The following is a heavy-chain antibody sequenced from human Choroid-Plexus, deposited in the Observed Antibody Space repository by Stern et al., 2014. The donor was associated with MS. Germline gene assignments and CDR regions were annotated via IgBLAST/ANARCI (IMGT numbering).Heavy chain of an antibody. Sequence: EVHLVESGGGLVKPGGSLRLSCAASGLTFRTYKMNWVRQTPGKGLEWVSSISSGSPYISYADAVKGRVTISIANDNNSLYLQMDSLRAEYTAVYYCARGERIGVAVTNYGMDVWGQGTTVTVSS. D-gene: IGHD6-19*01. CDR2: ISSGSPYI. V-gene: IGHV3-21*01. CDR3: ARGERIGVAVTNYGMDV. CDR1: GLTFRTYK. J-gene: IGHJ6*02.